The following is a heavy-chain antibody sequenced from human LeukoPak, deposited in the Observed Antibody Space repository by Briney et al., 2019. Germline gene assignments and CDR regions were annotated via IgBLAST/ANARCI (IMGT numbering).Heavy chain of an antibody. CDR1: GYTFTGYY. J-gene: IGHJ3*02. CDR2: INPNGGGT. D-gene: IGHD3-10*01. V-gene: IGHV1-2*02. CDR3: ARGAYYGSRSYYLLDAFDI. Sequence: ASVKVSCKASGYTFTGYYMHWVRQAPGQGLEWMGWINPNGGGTNYAQNFQGRVTMTRDTSISTAYMELTWLRSDDTAVYYCARGAYYGSRSYYLLDAFDIWGQGTMVTVSS.